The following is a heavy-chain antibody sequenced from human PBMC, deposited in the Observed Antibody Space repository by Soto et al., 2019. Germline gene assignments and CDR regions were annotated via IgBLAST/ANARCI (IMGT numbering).Heavy chain of an antibody. CDR1: GFSLSTSGVG. D-gene: IGHD3-10*01. J-gene: IGHJ4*02. Sequence: QITLKESGPPLVKPTQTLTLTCTFSGFSLSTSGVGVGWIRQPPGKALEWLALIYWDDDKRYSPSLKSRLTITKDTSKNQVVLTMTNMDPVDTATYYCAHRQGNYYGSGILDYWGQGTLVTVSS. CDR3: AHRQGNYYGSGILDY. V-gene: IGHV2-5*02. CDR2: IYWDDDK.